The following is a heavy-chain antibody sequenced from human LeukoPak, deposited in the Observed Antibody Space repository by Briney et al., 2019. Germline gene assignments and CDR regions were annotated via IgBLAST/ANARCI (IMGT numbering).Heavy chain of an antibody. V-gene: IGHV1-24*01. Sequence: GASVMVSCKVSGYALTELSMHWVRQAPGKGLEWMGVFDPEDGETTYAHNFQGRLTLTVDPATDTGYMELSSLRSEDTAVYYCSTWRPGSYYNSDNWFQPWGQGTLVTVSS. D-gene: IGHD3-10*01. J-gene: IGHJ5*02. CDR1: GYALTELS. CDR2: FDPEDGET. CDR3: STWRPGSYYNSDNWFQP.